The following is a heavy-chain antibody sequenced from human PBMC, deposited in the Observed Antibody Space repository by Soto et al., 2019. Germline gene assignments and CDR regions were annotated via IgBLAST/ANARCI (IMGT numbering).Heavy chain of an antibody. V-gene: IGHV4-4*02. J-gene: IGHJ4*02. CDR2: IYHSGST. CDR3: ARGRPTSDRGFDY. CDR1: GGSISSSNW. Sequence: PSETLSLTCAVSGGSISSSNWWSWVRQPPGKGMEWIGEIYHSGSTNYNPSLKSRVTISVDKSKNQFSLKLSPVTAADTAVYYCARGRPTSDRGFDYWGQGTLVTVSS.